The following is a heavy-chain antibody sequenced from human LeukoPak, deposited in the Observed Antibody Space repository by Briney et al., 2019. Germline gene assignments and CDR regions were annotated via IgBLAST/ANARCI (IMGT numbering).Heavy chain of an antibody. CDR2: IYSGGST. Sequence: GGSLRLSCAASGFTVSSNYMSWVRQAPGRGLEWVSVIYSGGSTYYADSVEGRFTISRDNSKNTLFLQMNSLRAGDTAVYYCARGTVTMVDYWGQGTLVTVSS. CDR3: ARGTVTMVDY. J-gene: IGHJ4*02. V-gene: IGHV3-66*01. D-gene: IGHD3-10*01. CDR1: GFTVSSNY.